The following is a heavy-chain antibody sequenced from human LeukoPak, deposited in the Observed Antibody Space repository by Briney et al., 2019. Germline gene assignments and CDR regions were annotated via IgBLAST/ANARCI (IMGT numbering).Heavy chain of an antibody. CDR3: ARVAVRGVSPTHNWFDP. Sequence: ASVKVSCKASGYTFTGYYMHWVRQAPGQGLEWMGWINPNSGGTNYAQKFQGRVTMTRDTSISTAYMELSRLRSDDTAVYYCARVAVRGVSPTHNWFDPWGQGTLVTVSS. V-gene: IGHV1-2*02. D-gene: IGHD3-10*01. CDR1: GYTFTGYY. J-gene: IGHJ5*02. CDR2: INPNSGGT.